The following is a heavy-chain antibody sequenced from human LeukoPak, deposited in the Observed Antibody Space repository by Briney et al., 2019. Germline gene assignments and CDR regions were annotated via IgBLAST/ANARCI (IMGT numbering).Heavy chain of an antibody. CDR1: GFPFSSYE. CDR2: IWYDGSNK. D-gene: IGHD6-13*01. CDR3: AIHPIKQQLVLVDY. V-gene: IGHV3-33*08. Sequence: GGSLSLSCAASGFPFSSYEMNWAREAPGKGLEWVAVIWYDGSNKYYADSVKGRFTISRDNSKNTLYLQMNSRRAEDTAVYYCAIHPIKQQLVLVDYWGQGTLVTVSS. J-gene: IGHJ4*02.